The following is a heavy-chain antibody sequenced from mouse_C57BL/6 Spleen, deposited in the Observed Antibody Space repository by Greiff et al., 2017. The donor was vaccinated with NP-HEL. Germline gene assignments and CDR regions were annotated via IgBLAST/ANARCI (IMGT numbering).Heavy chain of an antibody. J-gene: IGHJ1*03. CDR1: GYSFTDYN. D-gene: IGHD2-2*01. V-gene: IGHV1-39*01. Sequence: VQLQQSGPELVKPGASVKISCKASGYSFTDYNMNWVKQSNGKSLEWIGVINPNYGTTSYNQKFKGKATLTVDQSSSTAYMQLNSLTSEDSAVYYWAYGYDGHWYCDVWGKGTTVTVSS. CDR3: AYGYDGHWYCDV. CDR2: INPNYGTT.